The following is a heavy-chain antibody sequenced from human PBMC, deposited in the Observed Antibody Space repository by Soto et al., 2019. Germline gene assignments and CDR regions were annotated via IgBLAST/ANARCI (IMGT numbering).Heavy chain of an antibody. CDR1: GFTFSSYA. J-gene: IGHJ6*02. CDR2: ISYDGSNK. V-gene: IGHV3-30-3*01. Sequence: QVQLVESGGGVVQPGRSLRLSCAASGFTFSSYAMHWVRQAPGKGLEWVAVISYDGSNKYYAGSVKGRFTISRDNSKNTLYLQMNSLRAEDTAVYYCNGDLYYYYGMDVWGQGTTVTVSS. CDR3: NGDLYYYYGMDV. D-gene: IGHD4-17*01.